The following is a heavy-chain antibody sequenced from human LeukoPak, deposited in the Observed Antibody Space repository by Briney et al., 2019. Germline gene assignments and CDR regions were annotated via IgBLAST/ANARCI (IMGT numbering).Heavy chain of an antibody. Sequence: ASVKVSCKASGYTFTGYYMHWVRQAPGQGLEWMGWINPNSGGTNFAQRFQGRVTMTRDTSISTAYMDLSRLISDDTAVYYCARDAGYCTGGSCWCFDHWGQGTLVTVSS. CDR3: ARDAGYCTGGSCWCFDH. D-gene: IGHD2-15*01. V-gene: IGHV1-2*02. J-gene: IGHJ4*02. CDR1: GYTFTGYY. CDR2: INPNSGGT.